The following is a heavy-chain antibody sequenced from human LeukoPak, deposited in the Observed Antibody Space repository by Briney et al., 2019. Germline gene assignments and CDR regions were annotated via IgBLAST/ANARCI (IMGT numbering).Heavy chain of an antibody. Sequence: ASVKVSCKASGYTFTGYYMHWVRQAPGQGLEWMGWINPKSGGTNYAQKFQGRVTTTRDTSISTAYMELSRLRSDDTAVYYCARRPGYSSGGMDVWGQGTTVTVSS. J-gene: IGHJ6*02. V-gene: IGHV1-2*02. CDR1: GYTFTGYY. D-gene: IGHD6-19*01. CDR2: INPKSGGT. CDR3: ARRPGYSSGGMDV.